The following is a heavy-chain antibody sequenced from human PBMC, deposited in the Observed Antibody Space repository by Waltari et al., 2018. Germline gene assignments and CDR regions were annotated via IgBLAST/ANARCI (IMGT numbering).Heavy chain of an antibody. Sequence: EVQLVESGGGLVQPGGSLRLSCADSRFTFVSYWMHWVRQAPGKGLVWVSRVTIDGSSTTYADSVKGRFTISRDNARNTLYLQMNSLRAEDTAVYYCARDGHGTVDFDLWGQGTVVTVSS. CDR1: RFTFVSYW. CDR3: ARDGHGTVDFDL. V-gene: IGHV3-74*01. CDR2: VTIDGSST. J-gene: IGHJ4*02.